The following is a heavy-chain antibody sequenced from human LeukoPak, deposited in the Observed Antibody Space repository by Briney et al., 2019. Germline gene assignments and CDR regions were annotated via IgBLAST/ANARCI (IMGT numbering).Heavy chain of an antibody. Sequence: GGSLRLSCAASGFTFSSYSMNWVRQAPGKGLEWVSYISSSGSTIYYTDSVKGRFTISRDNAKNSLYLQMNSLRAEDTAVYYCARGGWEPYFDYWGQGPLVTVSS. V-gene: IGHV3-48*04. CDR2: ISSSGSTI. CDR1: GFTFSSYS. D-gene: IGHD1-26*01. J-gene: IGHJ4*02. CDR3: ARGGWEPYFDY.